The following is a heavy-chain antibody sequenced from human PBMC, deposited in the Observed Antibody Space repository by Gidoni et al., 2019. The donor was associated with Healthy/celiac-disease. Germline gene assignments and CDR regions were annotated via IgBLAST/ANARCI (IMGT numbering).Heavy chain of an antibody. CDR3: AKEGVRCSGGSCYENFDY. V-gene: IGHV3-23*01. D-gene: IGHD2-15*01. Sequence: EVQLLESGGGLVQPGGSLRLSCAASGFTFSRDAMCWVRTAPGKGLEWVSAISGSGGSTYYADSVKGRFTISRDNSKNTLYLQMNSLRAEDTAVYYCAKEGVRCSGGSCYENFDYWGQGTLVTVSS. CDR1: GFTFSRDA. CDR2: ISGSGGST. J-gene: IGHJ4*02.